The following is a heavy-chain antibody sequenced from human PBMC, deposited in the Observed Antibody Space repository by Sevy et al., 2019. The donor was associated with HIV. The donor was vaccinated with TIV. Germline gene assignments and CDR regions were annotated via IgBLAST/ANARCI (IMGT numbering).Heavy chain of an antibody. D-gene: IGHD2-2*01. Sequence: GGSLRLSCAASGFTFSSYDMHWVRQATGKGLEWVSAIGTAGDTSYPGSVKGGFTNSRENARNALYLQMNSLRAGDTGVYYCARALKYCSSTSCYFSRGYYYGMDVWGQGTTVTVSS. V-gene: IGHV3-13*01. CDR3: ARALKYCSSTSCYFSRGYYYGMDV. J-gene: IGHJ6*02. CDR2: IGTAGDT. CDR1: GFTFSSYD.